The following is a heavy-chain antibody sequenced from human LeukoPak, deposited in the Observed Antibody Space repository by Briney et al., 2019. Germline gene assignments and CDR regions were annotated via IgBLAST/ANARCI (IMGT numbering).Heavy chain of an antibody. J-gene: IGHJ4*02. Sequence: SETLSLTCTVSGGSIFSYYWSWIRQPPGKGLEWMGYIYYSGSTNYNPSLKSRVTISVDTSKNQFSLRVSSVTAADTAVYYCARHLNNCGDDCYIFDYWGQGTLATVSS. CDR2: IYYSGST. CDR1: GGSIFSYY. CDR3: ARHLNNCGDDCYIFDY. V-gene: IGHV4-59*08. D-gene: IGHD2-21*01.